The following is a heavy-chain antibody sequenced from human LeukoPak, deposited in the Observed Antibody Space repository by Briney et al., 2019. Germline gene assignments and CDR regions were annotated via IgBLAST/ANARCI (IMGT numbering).Heavy chain of an antibody. V-gene: IGHV4-59*01. J-gene: IGHJ4*02. D-gene: IGHD1-26*01. CDR1: GGSISGYY. CDR2: IYYSGST. CDR3: ARAISGSYYGAGFDY. Sequence: PSETLSLTCTVSGGSISGYYWSWIRQPPGKGLEWIGYIYYSGSTNYNPSLKSRVTISVDTSKNQFSLKLSSVTAADTAVYYCARAISGSYYGAGFDYWGQGTLVTVSS.